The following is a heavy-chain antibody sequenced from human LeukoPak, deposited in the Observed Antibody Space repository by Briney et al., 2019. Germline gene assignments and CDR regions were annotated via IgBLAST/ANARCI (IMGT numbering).Heavy chain of an antibody. J-gene: IGHJ4*02. Sequence: GGSLSLSCTASRSTFSRYWMHWVRQAPGKGVVWVSRVKSDGSDTIYADSVKGRFTISRDNAKNTLYLQMDSLRAEDTAVYYCTTGIGNYYYYWGQGTLVTVAS. CDR3: TTGIGNYYYY. CDR1: RSTFSRYW. CDR2: VKSDGSDT. D-gene: IGHD3-10*01. V-gene: IGHV3-74*01.